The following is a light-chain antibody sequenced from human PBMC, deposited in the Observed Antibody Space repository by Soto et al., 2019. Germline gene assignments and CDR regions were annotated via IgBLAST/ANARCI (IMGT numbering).Light chain of an antibody. CDR1: QSVSSSY. CDR3: QQYGSAPLYT. V-gene: IGKV3-20*01. CDR2: GAS. J-gene: IGKJ2*01. Sequence: EIVLTQSPGTLSLSPGERATLSCRASQSVSSSYLAWYQQKPGQAPRLLIYGASSRATGIPDRFSGSGSGTDFTLTISRLEPEDFAGYYCQQYGSAPLYTFGQGTKRESK.